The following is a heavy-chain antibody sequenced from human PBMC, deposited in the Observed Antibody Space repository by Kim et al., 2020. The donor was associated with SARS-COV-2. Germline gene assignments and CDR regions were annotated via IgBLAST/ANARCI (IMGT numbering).Heavy chain of an antibody. CDR3: ARALTGALVGASSLVY. J-gene: IGHJ4*02. V-gene: IGHV3-33*01. D-gene: IGHD1-26*01. CDR2: ICYDGNNK. CDR1: GFTFSSYG. Sequence: GGSLRLSCAASGFTFSSYGMNWVRQAPGKGLEWMAGICYDGNNKYYADSVKGRFTISRDNSKSTLYLQMNSLRAEDTAVYYCARALTGALVGASSLVYLGPRTLGTVSS.